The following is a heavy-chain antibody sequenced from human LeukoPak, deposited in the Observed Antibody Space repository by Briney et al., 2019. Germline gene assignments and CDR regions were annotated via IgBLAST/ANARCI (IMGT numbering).Heavy chain of an antibody. CDR3: ARGVTNQQLALFHYYYYYYMDV. V-gene: IGHV4-59*01. J-gene: IGHJ6*03. CDR2: IYYSGST. D-gene: IGHD6-6*01. Sequence: PSETLSLTCTVSGGSISSYYWSWIRQPPGKGLEWIGYIYYSGSTNYNPSLKSRVTISVDTSKNQFSLKLSSVTAADTAVYYCARGVTNQQLALFHYYYYYYMDVWGKGTTVTVSS. CDR1: GGSISSYY.